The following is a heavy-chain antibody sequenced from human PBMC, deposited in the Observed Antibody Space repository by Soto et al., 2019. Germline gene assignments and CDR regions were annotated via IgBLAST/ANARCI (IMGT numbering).Heavy chain of an antibody. CDR2: IYPGDSDT. D-gene: IGHD2-2*01. V-gene: IGHV5-51*01. CDR3: ARGYCSSTSCYGGSSALDY. Sequence: GESLKISCMGSGYKVSTWLNFTSYWIAWVRQMPGVGLEWMGIIYPGDSDTRYSTSFQGQVTISADKSISTAYLQWSSLKASDTAMYYCARGYCSSTSCYGGSSALDYWGQGTLVTVSS. J-gene: IGHJ4*02. CDR1: GYKVSTWLNFTSYW.